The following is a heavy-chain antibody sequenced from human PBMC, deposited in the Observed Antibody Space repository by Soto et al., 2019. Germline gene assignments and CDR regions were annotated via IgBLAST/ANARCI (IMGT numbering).Heavy chain of an antibody. Sequence: ESGGGLVQPGGSLRLSCAASGFTFSTYWMSWVRQAPGKGLEWVANIKQDGSEKYYVDSVKGRFTISRDNAKNSVFLQMNSLRAEDTAVYYCATGSRYYYYWGQGTLVTVSS. CDR1: GFTFSTYW. D-gene: IGHD3-22*01. J-gene: IGHJ4*02. V-gene: IGHV3-7*01. CDR2: IKQDGSEK. CDR3: ATGSRYYYY.